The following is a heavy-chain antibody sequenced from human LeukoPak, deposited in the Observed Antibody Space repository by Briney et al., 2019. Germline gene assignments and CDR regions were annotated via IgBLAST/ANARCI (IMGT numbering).Heavy chain of an antibody. Sequence: ASVTVSFTASGYTFTGYYMHWVRQAPGQGLEWMGWINPNSGGTNYAQKFQGRVTMTRDTSISTAYMELSRLRSDDTAVYYCARGRGSYGSHNWFDPWGQGTLVTVSS. CDR3: ARGRGSYGSHNWFDP. J-gene: IGHJ5*02. D-gene: IGHD1-26*01. CDR2: INPNSGGT. CDR1: GYTFTGYY. V-gene: IGHV1-2*02.